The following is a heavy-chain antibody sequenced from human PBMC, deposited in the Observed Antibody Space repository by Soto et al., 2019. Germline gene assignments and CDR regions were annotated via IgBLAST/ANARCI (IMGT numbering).Heavy chain of an antibody. Sequence: ASVKVSCKASGYTFTSYGISWVRQAPGQGLEWMGWISAYNGNTNYAQKLQGRVTTTTDTSTSTAYMELRSLRSDDTAVYYCAREVPYSSSWYSQYYGMDVWGQGTTVTVSS. CDR3: AREVPYSSSWYSQYYGMDV. J-gene: IGHJ6*02. V-gene: IGHV1-18*01. CDR2: ISAYNGNT. CDR1: GYTFTSYG. D-gene: IGHD6-13*01.